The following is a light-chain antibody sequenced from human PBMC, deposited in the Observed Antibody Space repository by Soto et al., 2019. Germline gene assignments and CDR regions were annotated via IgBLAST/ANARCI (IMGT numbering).Light chain of an antibody. Sequence: QSVLTQPPSASGTPGQRVTISCSGRSSNIGSNYVYWYQQLPGTAPKLLMYTNGLRPSGVPDRVSGSKSGNTASLTISGLQAEDEADYYCASYTSSSTSVIFGRGTKLTVL. CDR1: SSNIGSNY. CDR2: TNG. J-gene: IGLJ2*01. CDR3: ASYTSSSTSVI. V-gene: IGLV1-47*02.